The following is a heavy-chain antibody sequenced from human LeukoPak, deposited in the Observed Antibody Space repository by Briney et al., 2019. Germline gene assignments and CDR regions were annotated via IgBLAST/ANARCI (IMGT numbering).Heavy chain of an antibody. Sequence: ASVKVSCKASGYTXTCYYMHWVRQAPGQGLEWMGWINPNSGGTNYAQKFQGRVTMTRDTSISTAYMELSRLRSDDTAVYYCARLTARYWYFDLWGRGTLVTVSS. CDR3: ARLTARYWYFDL. CDR1: GYTXTCYY. V-gene: IGHV1-2*02. D-gene: IGHD2-21*02. CDR2: INPNSGGT. J-gene: IGHJ2*01.